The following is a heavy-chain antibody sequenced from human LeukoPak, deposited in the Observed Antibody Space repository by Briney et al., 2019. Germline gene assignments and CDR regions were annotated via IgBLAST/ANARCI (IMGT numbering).Heavy chain of an antibody. CDR2: IRYDGSNK. D-gene: IGHD2-2*01. CDR3: AKERYCSTTTCPFDS. V-gene: IGHV3-30*02. Sequence: GGSLRLSCAASGFTFSDYGMHWVRQAPGKGLEWVAFIRYDGSNKYYADSVKGRFTISRDNSKNALFLQMNSLRAEDTAVYYCAKERYCSTTTCPFDSWGQGTLVTVSS. J-gene: IGHJ4*02. CDR1: GFTFSDYG.